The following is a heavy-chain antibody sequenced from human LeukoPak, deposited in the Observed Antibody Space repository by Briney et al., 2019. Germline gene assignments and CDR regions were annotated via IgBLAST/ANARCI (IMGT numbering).Heavy chain of an antibody. J-gene: IGHJ4*02. CDR2: IYYSGST. V-gene: IGHV4-39*01. CDR3: ASSYDSSGSDY. Sequence: PSETLSLTCIVSGGSISSSSYYWGWIRQPPGKGLEWIGSIYYSGSTYYNPSLKSRVTISVDTSKNQFSLKLSSVTAADTAVYYCASSYDSSGSDYWGQGTLVTVSS. D-gene: IGHD3-22*01. CDR1: GGSISSSSYY.